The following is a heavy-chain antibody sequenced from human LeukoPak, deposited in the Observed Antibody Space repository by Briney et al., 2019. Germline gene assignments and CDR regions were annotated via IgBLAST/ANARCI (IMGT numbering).Heavy chain of an antibody. CDR2: IWYDGSNK. CDR1: GFTFSSYG. CDR3: ARDMFSGSYSGVNY. Sequence: GSLRLSCAASGFTFSSYGMHWVRQAPGKGLEWVAVIWYDGSNKYYADSVKGRFTISRDNSKNSLYLQMNSLRAEDTAVYYCARDMFSGSYSGVNYWGQGILVTVSS. J-gene: IGHJ4*02. V-gene: IGHV3-33*01. D-gene: IGHD1-26*01.